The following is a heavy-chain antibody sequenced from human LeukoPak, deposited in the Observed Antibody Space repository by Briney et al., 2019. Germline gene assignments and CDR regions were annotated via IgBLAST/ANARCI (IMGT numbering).Heavy chain of an antibody. D-gene: IGHD2-15*01. V-gene: IGHV3-53*01. CDR2: IYSGGST. CDR3: ARDPSLPYCSGGSCYSHYYYYGMDV. CDR1: GFTVSSNY. Sequence: GGSLRLSCAASGFTVSSNYMSWVRQAPGKGLEWVSVIYSGGSTYYADSVKGRFTISRDNSKNTLYLQMNSLRAEDTAVYHCARDPSLPYCSGGSCYSHYYYYGMDVWGQGTTVTVSS. J-gene: IGHJ6*02.